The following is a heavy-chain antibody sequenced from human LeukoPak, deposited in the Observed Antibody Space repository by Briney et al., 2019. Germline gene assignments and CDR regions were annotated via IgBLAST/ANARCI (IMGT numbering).Heavy chain of an antibody. CDR2: IYYSGST. D-gene: IGHD1-7*01. V-gene: IGHV4-59*01. CDR1: GGSISSYY. CDR3: ARAGTTAYYYYYGMDV. Sequence: SETLSLTCTVSGGSISSYYWSWIRQPPGKGLEWVGYIYYSGSTNYNPSLKSRVTISVDTSKNQFSLKLSSVTAADTAVYYCARAGTTAYYYYYGMDVWGQGTTVTVSS. J-gene: IGHJ6*02.